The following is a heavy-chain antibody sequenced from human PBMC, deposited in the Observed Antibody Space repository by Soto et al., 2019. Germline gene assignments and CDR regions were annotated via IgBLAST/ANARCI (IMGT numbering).Heavy chain of an antibody. CDR2: IKSKTDGGTT. CDR1: GFTFSNAW. V-gene: IGHV3-15*05. J-gene: IGHJ4*02. Sequence: GGSLRLSCAASGFTFSNAWMSWVRQAPGKGLEWVGRIKSKTDGGTTDYAAPVKGRFTISRDDSKNSLYLQMTSLRAEDTALYYCVKSKSVVVVTTTGYYFDFWGQGTLVTVSS. D-gene: IGHD2-15*01. CDR3: VKSKSVVVVTTTGYYFDF.